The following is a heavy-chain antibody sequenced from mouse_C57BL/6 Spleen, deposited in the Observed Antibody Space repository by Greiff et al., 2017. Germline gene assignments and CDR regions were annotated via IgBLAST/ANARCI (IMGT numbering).Heavy chain of an antibody. Sequence: EVKLMESGGGLVKPGGSLKLSCAASGFTFSSYAMSWVRQTPEKRLEWVATISDGGSYTYYPDNVKGRFTISRDNAKNNLYLQMSHLKSEDTAMYYCARDRDYGSSPDYDAMDYWGQGTSVTVSS. CDR2: ISDGGSYT. CDR3: ARDRDYGSSPDYDAMDY. J-gene: IGHJ4*01. CDR1: GFTFSSYA. D-gene: IGHD1-1*01. V-gene: IGHV5-4*01.